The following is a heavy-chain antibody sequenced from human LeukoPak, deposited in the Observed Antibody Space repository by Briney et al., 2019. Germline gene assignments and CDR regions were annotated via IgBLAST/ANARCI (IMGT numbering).Heavy chain of an antibody. V-gene: IGHV3-11*01. D-gene: IGHD2-2*01. Sequence: GGSLRLSCAASGFTFSDYYMSWIRQAPGKGLEWVSYISSSGSTIYYADSVKGRFTISRDNAKNSLYLQMNSLRAEDTAVYYCARARDIVVVPAAPLHYYYGMDVWGQGTTVTVSS. CDR2: ISSSGSTI. CDR1: GFTFSDYY. CDR3: ARARDIVVVPAAPLHYYYGMDV. J-gene: IGHJ6*02.